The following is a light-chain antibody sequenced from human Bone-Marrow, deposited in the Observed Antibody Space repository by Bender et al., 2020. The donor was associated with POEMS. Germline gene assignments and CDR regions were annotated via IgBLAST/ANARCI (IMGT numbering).Light chain of an antibody. CDR2: EHI. Sequence: QSALAQPASVSGPPGQSITISCTGTSNNVGNYNLVSWYQHQPGKAPKLIICEHITRPSGLSTRLSGSVSDNAASQPISAPEAGGDAEYHCRTYTGSDSGVLGGGP. CDR3: RTYTGSDSGV. CDR1: SNNVGNYNL. V-gene: IGLV2-23*01. J-gene: IGLJ3*02.